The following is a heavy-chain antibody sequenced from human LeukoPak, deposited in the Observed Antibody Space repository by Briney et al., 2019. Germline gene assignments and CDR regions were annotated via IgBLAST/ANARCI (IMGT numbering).Heavy chain of an antibody. J-gene: IGHJ1*01. D-gene: IGHD6-19*01. CDR3: AKGRSSGWYQYFQH. Sequence: PGGSLRLSCAASGFTFSSYGMHWVRQAPGKGLEWVAVISYDGSNKYYADSVKGRFTISRDNAKNSLYLQMNSLRAEDTALYYCAKGRSSGWYQYFQHWGQGTLVTVSS. CDR1: GFTFSSYG. CDR2: ISYDGSNK. V-gene: IGHV3-30*18.